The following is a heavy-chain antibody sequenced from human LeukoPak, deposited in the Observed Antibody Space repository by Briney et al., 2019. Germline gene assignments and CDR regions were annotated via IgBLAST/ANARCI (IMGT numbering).Heavy chain of an antibody. J-gene: IGHJ4*02. CDR2: IYYSGST. Sequence: SETLSLTCTVSGGSVSSGSYYWSWIRQPPGKGLEWIGYIYYSGSTTYNPSLKSRVTISVDMSKNKFSLKLSSVAAADTAVYYCTRVPISTTARGYFDYWGQGTLVTVSS. V-gene: IGHV4-61*01. CDR1: GGSVSSGSYY. CDR3: TRVPISTTARGYFDY. D-gene: IGHD4-17*01.